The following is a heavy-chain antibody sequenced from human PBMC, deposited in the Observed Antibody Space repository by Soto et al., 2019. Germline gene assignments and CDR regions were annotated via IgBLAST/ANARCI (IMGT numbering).Heavy chain of an antibody. J-gene: IGHJ6*02. Sequence: XETLYLTCSVAGYSISSGYYWGWIRQPPGKGLEWIGSIYHSGSTYYNPSLKSRVTISVDTSKNQFSLKLSSVTAADTAVYYCARNPLYRHLDVSGQGTTVTVSS. CDR1: GYSISSGYY. CDR3: ARNPLYRHLDV. V-gene: IGHV4-38-2*01. CDR2: IYHSGST.